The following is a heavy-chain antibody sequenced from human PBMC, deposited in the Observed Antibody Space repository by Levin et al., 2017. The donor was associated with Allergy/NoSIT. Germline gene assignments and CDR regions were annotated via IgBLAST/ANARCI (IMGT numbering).Heavy chain of an antibody. J-gene: IGHJ6*02. CDR1: GGSISSYY. CDR2: IYYSGST. D-gene: IGHD4-17*01. CDR3: ARRTVTTAYYYGMDV. Sequence: SETLSLTCTVSGGSISSYYWSWIRQPPGKGLEWIGYIYYSGSTNYNPSLKSRVTISVDTSKNQFSLKLSSVTAADTAVYYCARRTVTTAYYYGMDVWGQGTTVTVSS. V-gene: IGHV4-59*08.